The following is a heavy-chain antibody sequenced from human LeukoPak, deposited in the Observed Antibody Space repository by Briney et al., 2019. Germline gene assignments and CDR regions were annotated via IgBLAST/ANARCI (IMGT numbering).Heavy chain of an antibody. J-gene: IGHJ4*02. D-gene: IGHD4-17*01. V-gene: IGHV4-61*08. Sequence: SETLSLTCTVSGGSVSSGAYYWKWIRQPPGKGLEWIGEINHSGSTNYNPSLKSRVTISVDTSKNQFSLKLSSVTAADTAVYYCARENYGDYNDYWGQGTLVTVSS. CDR1: GGSVSSGAYY. CDR3: ARENYGDYNDY. CDR2: INHSGST.